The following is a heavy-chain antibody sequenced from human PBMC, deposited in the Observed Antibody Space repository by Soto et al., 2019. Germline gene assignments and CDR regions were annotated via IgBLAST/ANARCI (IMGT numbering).Heavy chain of an antibody. V-gene: IGHV4-34*01. CDR1: GGSFSGYY. CDR3: EGYCSGGSCHPWFDP. CDR2: INHSGST. Sequence: QVQLQQWGAGLLKPSETLSLTCAVYGGSFSGYYWSWIRQPPGKGLEWIGEINHSGSTNYNPSLKSRVSISVKTSKIQFSLKLSSVTAADTAVYYCEGYCSGGSCHPWFDPWGQGTLVTVSS. D-gene: IGHD2-15*01. J-gene: IGHJ5*02.